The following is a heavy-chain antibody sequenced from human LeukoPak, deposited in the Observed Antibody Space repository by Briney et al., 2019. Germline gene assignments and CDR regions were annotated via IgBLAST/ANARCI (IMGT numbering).Heavy chain of an antibody. Sequence: PGGSLRLSCAASGFTFSSYGMHWVRQAPGKGLEWAAVIWYDGSNKYYADSVKGRLTISRDNSKNTLYLQMNSLRAEDTAVHYCAKEQRWLQAELDYWGQGTLVTVSS. CDR3: AKEQRWLQAELDY. CDR2: IWYDGSNK. CDR1: GFTFSSYG. V-gene: IGHV3-33*06. D-gene: IGHD5-24*01. J-gene: IGHJ4*02.